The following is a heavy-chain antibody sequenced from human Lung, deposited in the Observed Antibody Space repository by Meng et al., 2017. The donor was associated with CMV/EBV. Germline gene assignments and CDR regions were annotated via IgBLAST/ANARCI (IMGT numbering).Heavy chain of an antibody. Sequence: QAQLHEPCPGLLTPPGPLPLTSAVSVASVGSSNWCSWVRQPPGKGLEWIVEIYHSGSTNYNPSLKSRVTISVDKSKNQFSLKLSSVTAADTAVYYCASFPPPGKQWLVTDYWGQGTLVTVSS. J-gene: IGHJ4*02. D-gene: IGHD6-19*01. V-gene: IGHV4-4*03. CDR1: VASVGSSNW. CDR3: ASFPPPGKQWLVTDY. CDR2: IYHSGST.